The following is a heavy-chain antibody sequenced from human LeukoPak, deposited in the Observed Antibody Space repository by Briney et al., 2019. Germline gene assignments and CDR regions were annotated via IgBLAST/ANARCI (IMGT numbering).Heavy chain of an antibody. Sequence: PGGSLRLSCAASGFTFSSYNMNWVRQAPGKGLEWVSSISSSSSYTYYAASVKGRFTISRDNAKNSLYLQTNSLRAEDTAVYYCARDQNSYGYCYFDYWGQGTLVTASS. CDR1: GFTFSSYN. J-gene: IGHJ4*02. V-gene: IGHV3-21*01. D-gene: IGHD5-18*01. CDR2: ISSSSSYT. CDR3: ARDQNSYGYCYFDY.